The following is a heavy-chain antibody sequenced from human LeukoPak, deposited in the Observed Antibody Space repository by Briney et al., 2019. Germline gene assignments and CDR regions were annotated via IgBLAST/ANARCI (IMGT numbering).Heavy chain of an antibody. CDR2: IIPIFGTA. J-gene: IGHJ5*02. CDR1: GGTFSSCA. CDR3: ARGGELPYNWFDP. D-gene: IGHD1-7*01. Sequence: GASVKVSCKASGGTFSSCAISWVRQAPGQGLEWMGGIIPIFGTANYAQKFQGRVTITADESTSTAYMELSSLRSEDTAVYYCARGGELPYNWFDPWGQGTLVTVSS. V-gene: IGHV1-69*13.